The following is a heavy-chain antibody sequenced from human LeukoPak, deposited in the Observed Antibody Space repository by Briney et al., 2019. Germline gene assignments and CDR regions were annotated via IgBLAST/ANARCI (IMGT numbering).Heavy chain of an antibody. J-gene: IGHJ1*01. CDR1: GYTFTSYD. V-gene: IGHV1-8*01. CDR3: ARHPGVLLWFGELKYFQH. D-gene: IGHD3-10*01. CDR2: MNPNSGNT. Sequence: GASVKVSCKASGYTFTSYDINWVRQATGQGLEWMGWMNPNSGNTGYAQKFQGRVTMTRNTSISTAYMELSSLRSEDTAVYYCARHPGVLLWFGELKYFQHWGQGTLVTGSS.